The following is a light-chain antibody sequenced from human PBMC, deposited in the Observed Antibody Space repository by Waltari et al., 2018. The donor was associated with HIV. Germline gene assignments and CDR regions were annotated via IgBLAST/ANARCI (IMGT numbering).Light chain of an antibody. J-gene: IGLJ2*01. Sequence: QSVLTQPPSVSGTPGQRVTNPCSGGYPNIGSRTVSWYQHTPATAPTLLMYTHDHRPSGVAGRFSCSTSRTSASLAISGLQPDDEGDYYCAAWDDNLSGPVFGGGTKLTVL. CDR3: AAWDDNLSGPV. CDR1: YPNIGSRT. CDR2: THD. V-gene: IGLV1-44*01.